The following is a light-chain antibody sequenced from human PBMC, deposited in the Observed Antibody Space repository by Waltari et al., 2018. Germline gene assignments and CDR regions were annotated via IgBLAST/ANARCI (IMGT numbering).Light chain of an antibody. Sequence: EIVLTQSPGTLSLSPGGRATLSCRASQSVTSNYLAWYQPKPGQAPRLIMFGASTRATGIPDRFSGSGSGTDFTLTISRLEPEDFAVYYCQKYGTSPRTFGQGTTV. CDR3: QKYGTSPRT. CDR1: QSVTSNY. CDR2: GAS. V-gene: IGKV3-20*01. J-gene: IGKJ1*01.